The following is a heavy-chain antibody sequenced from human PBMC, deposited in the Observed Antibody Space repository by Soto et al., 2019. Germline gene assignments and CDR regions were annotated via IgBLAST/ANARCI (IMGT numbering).Heavy chain of an antibody. D-gene: IGHD2-8*01. CDR2: INEDGSAK. CDR3: ATNAI. J-gene: IGHJ3*02. CDR1: GSIVPSDW. V-gene: IGHV3-7*01. Sequence: PGGSLRLSGAASGSIVPSDWMTWVRLAPGKGPEWVANINEDGSAKYYVDSVKGRFTISRDNAKKSLFLQMNSLRVEDTAVYFCATNAIWGQGTMVTVSS.